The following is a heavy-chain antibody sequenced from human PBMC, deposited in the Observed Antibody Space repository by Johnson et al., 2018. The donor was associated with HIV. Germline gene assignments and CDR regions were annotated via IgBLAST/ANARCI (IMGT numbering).Heavy chain of an antibody. J-gene: IGHJ3*02. CDR3: AKEGRGGAFDI. D-gene: IGHD2-15*01. V-gene: IGHV3-33*06. Sequence: QVQLVESGGAVVQPGRSLRLSCAASGFTFSSYGMHWVRQAPGKGLEWVAVIWYDGSNKYYAESVKGRFTISRDNSKNTLYLQMNSLRAEDTAVYYCAKEGRGGAFDIWGQGTMVTVSS. CDR2: IWYDGSNK. CDR1: GFTFSSYG.